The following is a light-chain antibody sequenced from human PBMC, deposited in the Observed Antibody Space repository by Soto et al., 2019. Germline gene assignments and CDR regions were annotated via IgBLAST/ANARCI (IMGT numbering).Light chain of an antibody. Sequence: TLSVSPGERATLSCRASQSISSYLAWYQQKPGQAPRLLVYGASTRATGIPARFSGSGTGTEYTLTISSLQSEDFAVYYCLQYNDWPPMYTFGQGTKLEI. J-gene: IGKJ2*01. V-gene: IGKV3-15*01. CDR3: LQYNDWPPMYT. CDR2: GAS. CDR1: QSISSY.